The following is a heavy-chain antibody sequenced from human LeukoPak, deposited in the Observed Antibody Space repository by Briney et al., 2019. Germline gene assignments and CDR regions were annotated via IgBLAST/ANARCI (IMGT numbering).Heavy chain of an antibody. Sequence: ASVKVSCKASGYTFTTYPINWVRQAPGQGLEWMGWIDTNTGSPTYAQGLTGRFVFSLDTSVSTAFLQINSLKAEDTALYYCLRGIDTIGYLNSWGQETLLTAPS. D-gene: IGHD3-22*01. V-gene: IGHV7-4-1*02. J-gene: IGHJ4*02. CDR3: LRGIDTIGYLNS. CDR2: IDTNTGSP. CDR1: GYTFTTYP.